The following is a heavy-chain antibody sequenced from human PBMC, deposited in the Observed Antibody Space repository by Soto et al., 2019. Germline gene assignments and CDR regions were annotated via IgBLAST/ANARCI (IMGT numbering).Heavy chain of an antibody. J-gene: IGHJ5*02. CDR2: VTVTGGST. Sequence: PGGSLRLACAASAICINTYGVTWVRQAPGKGREWVSTVTVTGGSTYYADSVKGRFTISRDRSNYTVSLLLNSLRVEDTAISYCAGRRSPQGWFDPWAQGTLVPVSS. D-gene: IGHD3-10*01. CDR3: AGRRSPQGWFDP. V-gene: IGHV3-23*01. CDR1: AICINTYG.